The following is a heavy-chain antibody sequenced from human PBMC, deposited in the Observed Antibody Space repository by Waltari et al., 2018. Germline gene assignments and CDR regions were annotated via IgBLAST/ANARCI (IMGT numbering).Heavy chain of an antibody. J-gene: IGHJ4*02. V-gene: IGHV3-23*01. CDR3: ARHLYSIDYLELAK. Sequence: EENLLVSGRGLAQTGGSLRLSCETSGLTFNIHASSWVRQAPGKWLGWVSGISDSGVITKYADSVKSRFTVSRDNSKNTVFLHLNSLRAEDTAIYYCARHLYSIDYLELAKWGQGTLVTVSS. CDR2: ISDSGVIT. CDR1: GLTFNIHA. D-gene: IGHD3-22*01.